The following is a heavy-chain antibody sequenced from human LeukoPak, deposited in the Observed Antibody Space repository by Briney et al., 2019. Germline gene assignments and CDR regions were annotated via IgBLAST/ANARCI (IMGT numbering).Heavy chain of an antibody. Sequence: SETLSLTCAVYGGSFSGYYWSWIRQPPGKGLEWIGEINHSGSTNYNPSLKSRVTISVDTSKNQFSLKLSSVTAADTAVYYCARQGVVVAAIDYWAREPWSPSPQ. CDR2: INHSGST. J-gene: IGHJ4*02. D-gene: IGHD2-15*01. V-gene: IGHV4-34*01. CDR1: GGSFSGYY. CDR3: ARQGVVVAAIDY.